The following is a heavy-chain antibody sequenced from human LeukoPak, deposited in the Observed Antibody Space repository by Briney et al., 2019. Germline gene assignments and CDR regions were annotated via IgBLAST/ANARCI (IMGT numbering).Heavy chain of an antibody. J-gene: IGHJ4*02. D-gene: IGHD1-26*01. CDR3: GGSLTLGATDH. V-gene: IGHV3-33*01. CDR1: GFTFSSYG. CDR2: IWYDGSNK. Sequence: GKSLTLSCAASGFTFSSYGMHWVRQGPGKGLEWVAVIWYDGSNKYYADSVKDRFTISRDNSKNTLYLQMNSLRAEDTAVYYCGGSLTLGATDHWGQGTLVLVSS.